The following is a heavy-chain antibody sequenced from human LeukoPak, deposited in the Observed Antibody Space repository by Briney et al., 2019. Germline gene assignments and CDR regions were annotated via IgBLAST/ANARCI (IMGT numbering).Heavy chain of an antibody. J-gene: IGHJ6*04. CDR3: ARGGTLYSSSWDTFYYYGMDV. Sequence: ASVKVSCKASGYTFISYAMHWVRQAPGQRLEWMGWINAGNGNTKYSQKFQGRVTITRDTSGSTAYMELSSLRSEDTAVYYCARGGTLYSSSWDTFYYYGMDVWGKGTTVTVSS. CDR2: INAGNGNT. V-gene: IGHV1-3*01. D-gene: IGHD6-13*01. CDR1: GYTFISYA.